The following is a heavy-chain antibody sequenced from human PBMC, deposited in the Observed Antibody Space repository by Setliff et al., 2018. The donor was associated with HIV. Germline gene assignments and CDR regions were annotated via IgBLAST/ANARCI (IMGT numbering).Heavy chain of an antibody. Sequence: ASVKVSCKASGYNLHNYGITWVRQAPGQGLEWMGWINTHTGNTNSAQRFQGRVTMTTDTPISTAYMELSSLRSEDTAVYYCATDQISDGSGSYPKSYFDYWGQGTLVTVSS. J-gene: IGHJ4*02. D-gene: IGHD3-10*01. CDR1: GYNLHNYG. V-gene: IGHV1-18*01. CDR2: INTHTGNT. CDR3: ATDQISDGSGSYPKSYFDY.